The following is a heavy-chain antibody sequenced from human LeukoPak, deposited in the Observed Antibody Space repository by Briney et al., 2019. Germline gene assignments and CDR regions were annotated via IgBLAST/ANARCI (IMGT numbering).Heavy chain of an antibody. D-gene: IGHD6-19*01. CDR1: GYTFTSYG. CDR3: ARGELYSSGWQTFYYYYMDV. V-gene: IGHV1-18*01. J-gene: IGHJ6*03. CDR2: ISAYNGNT. Sequence: ASVKVSCKASGYTFTSYGISWVRQAPGQGLEWMGWISAYNGNTNYAQKLQGRVTMTTDTSTSTAYMELRSLRSDDTAVYYCARGELYSSGWQTFYYYYMDVWGKGTTVTVSS.